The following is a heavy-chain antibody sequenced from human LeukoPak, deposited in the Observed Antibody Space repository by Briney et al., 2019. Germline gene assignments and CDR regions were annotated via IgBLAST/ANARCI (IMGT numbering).Heavy chain of an antibody. J-gene: IGHJ4*02. CDR2: ISSSSFYT. V-gene: IGHV3-11*06. D-gene: IGHD3-9*01. Sequence: GGSLRLSCAASGFTFSDFYMSWIRQAPGKGLEWISYISSSSFYTSYADSVKGRFTISRDNAKNSLYLQMNSLRAEDTAVYYCARDHRLRYFDWSDFDYWGQGTLVTVSS. CDR3: ARDHRLRYFDWSDFDY. CDR1: GFTFSDFY.